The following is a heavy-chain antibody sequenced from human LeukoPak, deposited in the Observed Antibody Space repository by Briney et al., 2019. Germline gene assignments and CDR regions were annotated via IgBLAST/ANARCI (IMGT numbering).Heavy chain of an antibody. J-gene: IGHJ4*02. D-gene: IGHD2-15*01. V-gene: IGHV4-34*01. CDR2: INHSGST. Sequence: SETLSLTCAVYGGSFSGYYWSWIRQPPGKGLEWIGGINHSGSTNYNPSLKSRVTISVDTSKNQFSLKLSSVTAADTAVYYCARAYCSGGSCSRGLSYWGQGTLVTVSS. CDR1: GGSFSGYY. CDR3: ARAYCSGGSCSRGLSY.